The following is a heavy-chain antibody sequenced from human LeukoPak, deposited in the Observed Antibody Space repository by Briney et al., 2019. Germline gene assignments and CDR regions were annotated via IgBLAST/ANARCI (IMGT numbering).Heavy chain of an antibody. D-gene: IGHD5-18*01. J-gene: IGHJ3*02. Sequence: PGGSLRLSCAASGFTVSSNYVSWVRQAPGKGLEWVSVIYSGGSTYYADSVKGRFTISRDNSKNTLYLQMNSLRAEDTAVYYCASIVTTNDAFDIWGQGTMVTVSS. CDR2: IYSGGST. V-gene: IGHV3-53*01. CDR1: GFTVSSNY. CDR3: ASIVTTNDAFDI.